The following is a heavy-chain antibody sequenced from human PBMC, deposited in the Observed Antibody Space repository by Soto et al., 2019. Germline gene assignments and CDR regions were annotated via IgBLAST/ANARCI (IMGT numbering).Heavy chain of an antibody. Sequence: GESLKISCKGSGYSFTSYWISWVRQMPGKGLEWMGRIDPSDSYTNYSPSFQGHVTISADKSISTAYLRWSSLKASDTAMYYCARYCSGGSCYSHPYYYGMDVWGQGTTVTV. D-gene: IGHD2-15*01. V-gene: IGHV5-10-1*01. CDR2: IDPSDSYT. CDR1: GYSFTSYW. J-gene: IGHJ6*02. CDR3: ARYCSGGSCYSHPYYYGMDV.